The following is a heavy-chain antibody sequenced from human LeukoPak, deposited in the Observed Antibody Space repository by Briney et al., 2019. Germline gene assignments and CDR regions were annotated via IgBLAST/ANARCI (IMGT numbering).Heavy chain of an antibody. CDR3: AREGGDIVGFDY. CDR1: GYTFTGYY. V-gene: IGHV1-2*06. Sequence: ASVKVSCKASGYTFTGYYMHWVRQAPGQGLEWMGRINPNSGGTNYAQKFQGRVTITTDESTSTAYMELSSLRSEDTAVYYCAREGGDIVGFDYWGQGTLVTVSS. CDR2: INPNSGGT. D-gene: IGHD1-26*01. J-gene: IGHJ4*02.